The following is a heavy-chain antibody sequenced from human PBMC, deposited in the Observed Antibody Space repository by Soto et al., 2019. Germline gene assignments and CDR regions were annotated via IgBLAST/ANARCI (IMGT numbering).Heavy chain of an antibody. J-gene: IGHJ3*02. CDR2: ISSSSSYI. D-gene: IGHD4-17*01. CDR1: GFTFSSYS. V-gene: IGHV3-21*01. Sequence: EVQLVESGGGLVKPGGSLRLSCAASGFTFSSYSMNWVRQAPGKGLEWVSSISSSSSYIYYADSVKGRFTISRDNAKNSLYLQMNSLRAEDAAVYYCASNGDPLIPSDAFDIWGQGTMVTVSS. CDR3: ASNGDPLIPSDAFDI.